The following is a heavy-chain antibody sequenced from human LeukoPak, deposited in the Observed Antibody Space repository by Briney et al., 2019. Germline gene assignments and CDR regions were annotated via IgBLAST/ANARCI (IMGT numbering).Heavy chain of an antibody. J-gene: IGHJ6*02. CDR2: IIPIFGTA. CDR1: GNSISNYA. D-gene: IGHD3-16*01. CDR3: THRACHAGGCSSSFYYYYGLHF. V-gene: IGHV1-69*13. Sequence: ASVKVSCKASGNSISNYAVSWVRQAPGQGFEWMGGIIPIFGTADYAQKFQGRVTITADQSTSTTYMALSSLKSEDTATYYCTHRACHAGGCSSSFYYYYGLHFWGQGTTVSVSS.